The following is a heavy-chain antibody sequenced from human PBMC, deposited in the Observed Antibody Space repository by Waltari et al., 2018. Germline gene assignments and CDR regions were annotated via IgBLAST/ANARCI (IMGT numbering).Heavy chain of an antibody. V-gene: IGHV3-7*01. CDR2: IKQDGREK. D-gene: IGHD6-6*01. CDR3: ARGRSIAARPDFDY. Sequence: EVQLVESGGGLVQPGGSLRLSCAASGFTFSSYWMTWVRPAPGKGREWVANIKQDGREKYYVDPVKGRFTISIDNAKNSLYLQMNSLRAEDTAVYYWARGRSIAARPDFDYWGQGTLVTVSS. J-gene: IGHJ4*02. CDR1: GFTFSSYW.